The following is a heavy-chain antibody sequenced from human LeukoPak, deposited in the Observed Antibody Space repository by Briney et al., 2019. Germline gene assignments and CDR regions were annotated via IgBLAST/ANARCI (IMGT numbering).Heavy chain of an antibody. Sequence: ASVKVSCKASGYTFTSYGISWVRQAPGQGLEWMGWISAYNGNTNYAQKLQGRVTMTTDTPTSTAYMELRSLRSDDTAVYYCARDRGAYSSGWPDAFDIWGQGTLVTVSS. J-gene: IGHJ3*02. CDR3: ARDRGAYSSGWPDAFDI. CDR2: ISAYNGNT. D-gene: IGHD6-19*01. V-gene: IGHV1-18*01. CDR1: GYTFTSYG.